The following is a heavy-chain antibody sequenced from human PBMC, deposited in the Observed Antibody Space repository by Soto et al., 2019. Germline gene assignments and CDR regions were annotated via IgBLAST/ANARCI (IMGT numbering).Heavy chain of an antibody. V-gene: IGHV5-51*01. CDR3: ARLMSGIAVAGRAFDI. Sequence: PGESLKISCKGSGYSFTSYWIGWVRQMPGKGLEWMGIIYPGDSDTRYSPSFQGQVTISADKSISIAYLQWSSLKASDTAMYYCARLMSGIAVAGRAFDIWGQGTMVTVSS. J-gene: IGHJ3*02. D-gene: IGHD6-19*01. CDR1: GYSFTSYW. CDR2: IYPGDSDT.